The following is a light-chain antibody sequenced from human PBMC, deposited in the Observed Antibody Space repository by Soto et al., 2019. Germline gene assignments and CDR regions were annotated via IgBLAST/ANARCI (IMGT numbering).Light chain of an antibody. Sequence: DIHMTQSPSSLSSSLGYRFTITFRASQSISSYLNWYQQKPGKAPKLLIYAASSLQSGVPSRFSGSGSGTDFTLTISSLQPEDFATYYCQQSYSTPRTFGQGTRLEIK. CDR3: QQSYSTPRT. CDR2: AAS. J-gene: IGKJ5*01. CDR1: QSISSY. V-gene: IGKV1-39*01.